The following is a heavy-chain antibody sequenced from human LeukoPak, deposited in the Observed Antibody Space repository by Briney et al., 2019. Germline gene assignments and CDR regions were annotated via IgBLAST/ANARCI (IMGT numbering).Heavy chain of an antibody. J-gene: IGHJ3*02. CDR2: IYYSGST. V-gene: IGHV4-39*07. CDR1: GGSIRSSSYY. D-gene: IGHD1-26*01. Sequence: SETLSLTCTVSGGSIRSSSYYWGWIRQPPGKGLEWIGSIYYSGSTYYNPSLKSRVTISVDTSKNQFSLKLSSMTAADTAVYYCASSGLVGAIRGPLDAFDIWGQGTMVTVSS. CDR3: ASSGLVGAIRGPLDAFDI.